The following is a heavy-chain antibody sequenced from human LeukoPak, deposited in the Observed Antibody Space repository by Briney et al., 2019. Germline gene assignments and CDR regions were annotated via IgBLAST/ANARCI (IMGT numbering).Heavy chain of an antibody. D-gene: IGHD4-17*01. Sequence: ASVKVSCKASGGTFRKYGISWVRQAAGQGLEWMGEIIPIFGMKYLAQKLQGRVTITADESTSTVYMELRSLRSEDTAVYYCASTPGIDYGDILYFEHWGQGTLVTVYS. CDR3: ASTPGIDYGDILYFEH. J-gene: IGHJ4*02. V-gene: IGHV1-69*01. CDR1: GGTFRKYG. CDR2: IIPIFGMK.